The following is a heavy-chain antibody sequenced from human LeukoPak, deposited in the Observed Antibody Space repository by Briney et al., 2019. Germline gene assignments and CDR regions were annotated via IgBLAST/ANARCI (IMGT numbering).Heavy chain of an antibody. J-gene: IGHJ4*02. CDR2: MNPNSGNT. CDR3: ASAPVNYYDSSGQSDY. Sequence: ASVKVSCKASGYTFTGYYMHWVRQAPGQGLEWMGWMNPNSGNTGYAQKFQGRVTMTRNTSISTAYMELSSLRSEDTAVYYCASAPVNYYDSSGQSDYWGQGTLVTVSS. V-gene: IGHV1-8*02. D-gene: IGHD3-22*01. CDR1: GYTFTGYY.